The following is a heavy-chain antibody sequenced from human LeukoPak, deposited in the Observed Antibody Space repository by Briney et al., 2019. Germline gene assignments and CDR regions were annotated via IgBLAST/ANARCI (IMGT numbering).Heavy chain of an antibody. CDR2: INTNTGSP. J-gene: IGHJ4*02. V-gene: IGHV7-4-1*02. CDR3: ARTRAPYYYGAGSPDF. CDR1: GYTLTELS. D-gene: IGHD3-10*01. Sequence: ASVKVSCKVSGYTLTELSMHWVRQAPGQGLEWMGWINTNTGSPRYAQDFTGRFVFSLDTSLSTTYLQISSLKSEDTAIYYCARTRAPYYYGAGSPDFWGQGTLVTVSS.